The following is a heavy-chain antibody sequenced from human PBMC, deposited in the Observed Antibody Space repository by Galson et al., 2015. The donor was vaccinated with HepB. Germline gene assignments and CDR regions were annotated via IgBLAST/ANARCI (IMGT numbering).Heavy chain of an antibody. J-gene: IGHJ5*02. V-gene: IGHV7-4-1*02. D-gene: IGHD3-3*01. CDR2: INTNTGNP. CDR3: TRSFGPSPYNWFDP. Sequence: SVKVSCKASGYPFTNYAVNWVRQAPGQGLEWMGWINTNTGNPTYAQGFTGRFVFSLDTSISTAYLQISSLEADDTAVYYCTRSFGPSPYNWFDPWGQGTLVTVSS. CDR1: GYPFTNYA.